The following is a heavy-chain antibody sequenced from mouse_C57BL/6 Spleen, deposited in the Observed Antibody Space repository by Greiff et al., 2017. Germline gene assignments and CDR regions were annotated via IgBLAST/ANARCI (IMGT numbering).Heavy chain of an antibody. V-gene: IGHV1-7*01. D-gene: IGHD1-1*01. CDR3: ARPRLYYGSSYGYFDV. CDR1: GYTFTSYW. Sequence: VQLQQSGAELAKPGASVKLSCKASGYTFTSYWMHWVKQRPGQGLEWIGYITPSSGYTKYNPKFKDKATLTAAKSSSTAYMQLSSLTYEESAVYYCARPRLYYGSSYGYFDVWGTGTTVTVAA. CDR2: ITPSSGYT. J-gene: IGHJ1*03.